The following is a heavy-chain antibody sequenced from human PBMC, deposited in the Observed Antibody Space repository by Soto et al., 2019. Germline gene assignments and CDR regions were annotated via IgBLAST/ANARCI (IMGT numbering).Heavy chain of an antibody. D-gene: IGHD6-19*01. CDR3: AKEANIAVAGAIDY. CDR1: GFTFDDYA. J-gene: IGHJ4*02. V-gene: IGHV3-9*01. Sequence: EVQLVESGGGLVQPGRSLRLSCAASGFTFDDYAMHWVRQAPGKGLEWVSGISWNSGSIGYADSVKGRFTISRDNAKNSLYLQMNSLRAEDTALYYCAKEANIAVAGAIDYWGQGTLVTVSS. CDR2: ISWNSGSI.